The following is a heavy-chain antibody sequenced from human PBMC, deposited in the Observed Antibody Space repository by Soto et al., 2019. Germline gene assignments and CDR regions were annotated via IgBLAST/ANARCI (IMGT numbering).Heavy chain of an antibody. CDR3: ARGGMVIIPTATDFDY. J-gene: IGHJ4*02. Sequence: PSETLSLTCTFSGGSISAYYASWILQPAGKGMEWLGRIYARGTTNYNHSPKTRVTMSVANSKNPFSMRLRSVTAAAKAVYYRARGGMVIIPTATDFDYWGKGTLVTVSS. V-gene: IGHV4-4*07. D-gene: IGHD2-2*01. CDR2: IYARGTT. CDR1: GGSISAYY.